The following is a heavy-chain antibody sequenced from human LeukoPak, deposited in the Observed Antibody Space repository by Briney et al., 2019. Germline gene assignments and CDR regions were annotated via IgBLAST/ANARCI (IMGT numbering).Heavy chain of an antibody. CDR1: GYTFTDYY. CDR2: INPNSGDT. Sequence: ASVKVSCKASGYTFTDYYIHWVRQAPGQGLEWMGWINPNSGDTNYAQKFQGRVTMTRDTSIGTAYMQLSSLISDDTAVYYCARSSGGGTVAAIGYWGQGTLVTVSS. J-gene: IGHJ4*02. D-gene: IGHD6-19*01. CDR3: ARSSGGGTVAAIGY. V-gene: IGHV1-2*02.